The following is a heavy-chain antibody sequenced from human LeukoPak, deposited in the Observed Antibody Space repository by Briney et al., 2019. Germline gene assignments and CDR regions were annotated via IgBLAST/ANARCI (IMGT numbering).Heavy chain of an antibody. CDR3: TIESYYYDSSGLHYFDY. CDR1: GFTFSNAW. CDR2: IKSKTDGGTT. D-gene: IGHD3-22*01. J-gene: IGHJ4*02. V-gene: IGHV3-15*01. Sequence: GGSLRLSCAASGFTFSNAWMSWVRQAPGKGLEWVGRIKSKTDGGTTDYAAPVKGRFTISRDDSKNTLYLQMNSLKTEDTAVYYCTIESYYYDSSGLHYFDYWGQGTLVTVSS.